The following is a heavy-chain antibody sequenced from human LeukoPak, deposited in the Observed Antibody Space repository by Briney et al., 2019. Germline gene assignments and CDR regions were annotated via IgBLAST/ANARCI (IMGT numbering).Heavy chain of an antibody. CDR2: IYTSGST. CDR1: GGSISSYY. CDR3: ARVDYDFWSGYYSDY. V-gene: IGHV4-4*07. D-gene: IGHD3-3*01. Sequence: SETLSLTCTVSGGSISSYYWSWIRQPAGKGLEWIGRIYTSGSTNYNPSLKSRVTMSVDTSENQFSLKLSSVTAADTAVYYCARVDYDFWSGYYSDYWGQGTLVTVSS. J-gene: IGHJ4*02.